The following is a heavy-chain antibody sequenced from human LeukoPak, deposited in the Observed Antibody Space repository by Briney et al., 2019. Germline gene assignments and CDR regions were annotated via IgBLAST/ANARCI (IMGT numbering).Heavy chain of an antibody. CDR1: GDSVSSNSAA. J-gene: IGHJ6*03. CDR3: ARARITGTTNYYYMDV. D-gene: IGHD1-7*01. Sequence: SQTLSLTCAISGDSVSSNSAAWNWIRQSPSRGLEWLGRTYCRSKWYNDYAVSVKSRITINPDTSKNQFSLQLNSVTPEDTAVYYCARARITGTTNYYYMDVWGKGTTVTVSS. V-gene: IGHV6-1*01. CDR2: TYCRSKWYN.